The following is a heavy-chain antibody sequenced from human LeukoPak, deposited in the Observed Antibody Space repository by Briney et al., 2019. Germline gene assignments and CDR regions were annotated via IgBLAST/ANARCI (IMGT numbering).Heavy chain of an antibody. D-gene: IGHD3-10*01. CDR2: IKSESDGGTT. V-gene: IGHV3-15*01. CDR1: GFIFSDAW. Sequence: PEGSLRLSCTASGFIFSDAWMSWVRQAPGKGLEWVGRIKSESDGGTTDYAAPVKGRFTISRDDSKNTLYLQMNSLTAEDTAVYHCASHRGWELSFYAFDMWGQGTRVTVSS. J-gene: IGHJ3*02. CDR3: ASHRGWELSFYAFDM.